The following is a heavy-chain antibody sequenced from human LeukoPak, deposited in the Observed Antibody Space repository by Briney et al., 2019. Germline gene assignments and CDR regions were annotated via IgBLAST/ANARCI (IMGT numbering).Heavy chain of an antibody. CDR2: INPDGSQK. CDR3: AAWTDRGYNF. Sequence: PGGSLRLSCAASGFTFRSSWMNWVRQATGKGVEWVTNINPDGSQKRFVDSVMGRFTMSRDNAKNSLYLQMNSLRVEDTAVFYCAAWTDRGYNFWGQGTLVTVSS. J-gene: IGHJ4*02. CDR1: GFTFRSSW. V-gene: IGHV3-7*01. D-gene: IGHD5-24*01.